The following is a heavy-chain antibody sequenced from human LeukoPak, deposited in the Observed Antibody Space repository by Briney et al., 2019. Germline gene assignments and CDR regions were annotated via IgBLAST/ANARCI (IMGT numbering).Heavy chain of an antibody. CDR1: GGSVTSYGYY. Sequence: SETLSLTRTVSGGSVTSYGYYWGWIRQPPGKGLEWIGSISYGGTTYFNPSLQSRVTISVDTSKNQFSLNLGSVTAADTALYYCARHGHGAKFDYWGQGTLVTVSS. CDR3: ARHGHGAKFDY. D-gene: IGHD4-17*01. J-gene: IGHJ4*02. V-gene: IGHV4-39*01. CDR2: ISYGGTT.